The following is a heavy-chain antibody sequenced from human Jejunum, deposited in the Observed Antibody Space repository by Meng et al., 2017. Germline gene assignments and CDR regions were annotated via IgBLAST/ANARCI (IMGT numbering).Heavy chain of an antibody. CDR1: GGPISSSHW. D-gene: IGHD2-2*01. V-gene: IGHV4-4*02. Sequence: QVQLQESGPGLVKPSGTLSLPCAASGGPISSSHWCSWVRQPPGKGLEWIGEIYHNGNTNYNPSLKSRVTISSDKSKNQFSLKLSSVTAADTAVYYCAKLGYCSSTSCYPDYWGQGTLVTVSS. CDR3: AKLGYCSSTSCYPDY. CDR2: IYHNGNT. J-gene: IGHJ4*02.